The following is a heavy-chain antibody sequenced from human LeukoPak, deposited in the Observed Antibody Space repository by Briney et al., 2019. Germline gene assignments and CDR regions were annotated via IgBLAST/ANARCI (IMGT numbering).Heavy chain of an antibody. D-gene: IGHD3-10*01. CDR1: GGSISSGDYY. J-gene: IGHJ4*02. CDR2: IYYSGST. CDR3: ALRGFGELEGGYYFDY. Sequence: ETSETLSLTCTVSGGSISSGDYYWSWIRQPPGKGLEWIGYIYYSGSTHYNPSLKSRVTISVDTSKNQFSLKLSSVTAADTAVYYCALRGFGELEGGYYFDYWGQGTLVTVSS. V-gene: IGHV4-30-4*08.